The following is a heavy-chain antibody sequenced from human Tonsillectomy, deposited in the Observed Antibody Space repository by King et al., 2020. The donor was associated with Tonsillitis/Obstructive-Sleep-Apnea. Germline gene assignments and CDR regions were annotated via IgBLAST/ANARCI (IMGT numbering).Heavy chain of an antibody. CDR1: GGSFSGYY. D-gene: IGHD4-17*01. Sequence: VQLQQWGAGLLKPSETLSLTCAVYGGSFSGYYWSWIRQPPGKGLEWIGEINHSRSTNYNPSLMSRVTISVDTSKNQFSLKLSSVTAADTAVYCCARGGHDYGDFYFDYWGQGTLVTVSS. CDR2: INHSRST. J-gene: IGHJ4*02. V-gene: IGHV4-34*01. CDR3: ARGGHDYGDFYFDY.